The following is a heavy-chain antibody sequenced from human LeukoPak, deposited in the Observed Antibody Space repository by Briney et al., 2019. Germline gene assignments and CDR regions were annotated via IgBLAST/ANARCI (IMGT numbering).Heavy chain of an antibody. Sequence: RPSVKVSCKASGYTFTSYDINWVRQATGQGLEWMGWMNPNSGNTGYAQKFQGRVTITRNTSISTAYMELSSLRSEDTAVYYCARGGSGSYYSHPYYYYYMDVWGKGTTVTVSS. CDR1: GYTFTSYD. D-gene: IGHD3-10*01. J-gene: IGHJ6*03. CDR2: MNPNSGNT. V-gene: IGHV1-8*03. CDR3: ARGGSGSYYSHPYYYYYMDV.